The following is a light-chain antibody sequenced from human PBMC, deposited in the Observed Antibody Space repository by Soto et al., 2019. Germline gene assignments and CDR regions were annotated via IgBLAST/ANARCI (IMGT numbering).Light chain of an antibody. V-gene: IGLV2-14*03. CDR1: SSDVGGYNY. CDR2: DVS. J-gene: IGLJ2*01. Sequence: QSALTQPASVSGSPGQSITISCTGTSSDVGGYNYVSWYQHRPGKAPKLMIYDVSNRPSGVSNRFSGSKSGNTASLTISGLQAEDEADYYCSSYTSSSTSVVFGGGTKLTVL. CDR3: SSYTSSSTSVV.